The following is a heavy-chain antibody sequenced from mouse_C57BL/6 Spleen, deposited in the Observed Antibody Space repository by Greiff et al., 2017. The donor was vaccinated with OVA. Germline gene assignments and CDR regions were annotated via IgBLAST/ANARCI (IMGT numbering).Heavy chain of an antibody. CDR3: ARSGPYYYGSSYWYFDV. CDR1: GYTFTGYW. Sequence: VKLMESGAELMKPGASVKLSCKATGYTFTGYWIEWVKQRPGHGLEWIGEILPGSGSTNYNEKFKGKATFTADTSSNTAYMQLSSLTTEDSAIYYCARSGPYYYGSSYWYFDVWGTGTTVTVSS. J-gene: IGHJ1*03. CDR2: ILPGSGST. V-gene: IGHV1-9*01. D-gene: IGHD1-1*01.